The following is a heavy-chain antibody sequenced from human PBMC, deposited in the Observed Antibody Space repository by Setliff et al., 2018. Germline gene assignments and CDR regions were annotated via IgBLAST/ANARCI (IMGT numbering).Heavy chain of an antibody. J-gene: IGHJ4*02. V-gene: IGHV1-69*13. CDR1: GGTFNTYA. CDR2: IVPVFGTR. CDR3: ARNIGMGQRDYFDY. D-gene: IGHD5-18*01. Sequence: SVKVSCKASGGTFNTYAINWVRQAPGQGLAWMGGIVPVFGTRNYAQKFQDRVTFSADDSANTAYMELTSLTSEDTAVYYCARNIGMGQRDYFDYWGQGTVVTVSS.